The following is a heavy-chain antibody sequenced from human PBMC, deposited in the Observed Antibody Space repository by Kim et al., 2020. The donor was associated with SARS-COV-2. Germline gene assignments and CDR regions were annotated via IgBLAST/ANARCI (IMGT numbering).Heavy chain of an antibody. CDR1: GDSVPSNIAS. Sequence: SQTLSLTCAISGDSVPSNIASWNWIRQSPSRGLEWLGRTYYRSKWFSDYGVSVRGRITVSPDTSKNQFSLQLSSVTPEDTAMYFCVRVDYYDTSGYDAFDFSGQGTMVTVSS. J-gene: IGHJ3*01. D-gene: IGHD3-22*01. CDR2: TYYRSKWFS. CDR3: VRVDYYDTSGYDAFDF. V-gene: IGHV6-1*01.